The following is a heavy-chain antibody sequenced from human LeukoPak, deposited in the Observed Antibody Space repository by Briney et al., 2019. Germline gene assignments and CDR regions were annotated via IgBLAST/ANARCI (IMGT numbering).Heavy chain of an antibody. J-gene: IGHJ4*02. CDR2: IKEDGSEK. Sequence: GGSLRLSCAASAFTFSNYWMSWVRQAPGKGLEWVANIKEDGSEKYYVDSVKGRFTISRDTAKNSLYLQMNSLRAEDTAVHYCARVIKSASYYIFDSWGQGTLVTVSS. CDR3: ARVIKSASYYIFDS. D-gene: IGHD1-26*01. V-gene: IGHV3-7*04. CDR1: AFTFSNYW.